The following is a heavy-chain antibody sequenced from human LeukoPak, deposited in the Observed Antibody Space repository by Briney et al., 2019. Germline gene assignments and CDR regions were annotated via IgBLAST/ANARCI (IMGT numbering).Heavy chain of an antibody. CDR1: GYTFTGYY. Sequence: ASVKVSCKASGYTFTGYYMHWVRQAPGQGLEWMGWINPNSGGTNYAQKFQGRVTMTRDTSISTAYMELSRLRSDDTAVYYCARVRELVLNHYYYYMDVWGKGTTVTISS. V-gene: IGHV1-2*02. CDR2: INPNSGGT. D-gene: IGHD6-13*01. J-gene: IGHJ6*03. CDR3: ARVRELVLNHYYYYMDV.